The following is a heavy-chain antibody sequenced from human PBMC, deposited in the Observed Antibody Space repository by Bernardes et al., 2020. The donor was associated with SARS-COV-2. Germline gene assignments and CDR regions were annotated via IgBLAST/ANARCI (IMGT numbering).Heavy chain of an antibody. CDR3: ARDFWCHIALMVYEGYYGMDV. Sequence: ASVKVSCKASGYTFTSYGISWVRQAPGQGLEWMGWISAYNGNTNYAQKLQGRVTMTTDTSTSTAYMELRSLRSDDTAVYYCARDFWCHIALMVYEGYYGMDVWGQGTTVTVYS. CDR2: ISAYNGNT. D-gene: IGHD2-8*01. J-gene: IGHJ6*02. CDR1: GYTFTSYG. V-gene: IGHV1-18*01.